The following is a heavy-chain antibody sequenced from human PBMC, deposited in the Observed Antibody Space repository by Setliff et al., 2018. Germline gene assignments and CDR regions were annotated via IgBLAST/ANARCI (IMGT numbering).Heavy chain of an antibody. J-gene: IGHJ4*02. V-gene: IGHV4-39*01. CDR2: IYYSGST. CDR1: GDSISSSSYH. Sequence: SETLSLTCTVSGDSISSSSYHWGWIRQPPGKGLEWIGCIYYSGSTYYNPSLKSRVTISVDTSKNQFSLKLTSVTAADTAVYYCATPGRRFGESIDYWGQGTLVTVSS. CDR3: ATPGRRFGESIDY. D-gene: IGHD3-10*01.